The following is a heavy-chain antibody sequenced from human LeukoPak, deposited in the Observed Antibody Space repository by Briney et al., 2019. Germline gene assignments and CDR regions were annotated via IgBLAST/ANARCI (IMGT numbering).Heavy chain of an antibody. CDR2: IWYDGSNK. V-gene: IGHV3-33*06. D-gene: IGHD6-19*01. CDR3: AKEVEQWLAGFDY. Sequence: GGSLRLSCAASGFTFSSYGMHWVRQAPGKGLEWVAVIWYDGSNKYYADSVKGRFTISRDNSKNTLYLQMNSLRAEDTAVYYCAKEVEQWLAGFDYWGQGTLATVSS. CDR1: GFTFSSYG. J-gene: IGHJ4*02.